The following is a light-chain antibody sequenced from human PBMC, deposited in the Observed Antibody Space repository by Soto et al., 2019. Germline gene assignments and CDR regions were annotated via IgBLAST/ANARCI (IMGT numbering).Light chain of an antibody. V-gene: IGLV1-44*01. Sequence: QSVLTQPPSASGTPGQRVTISCSGSSSNIGSNTINWYQQLPGTAPKLLIYSNNQRPSGVPDRFSGSKSGTSASLAISGLXSEDEAMYYCAAWDDSLNGWVFGGGTKVTVL. CDR1: SSNIGSNT. CDR2: SNN. CDR3: AAWDDSLNGWV. J-gene: IGLJ3*02.